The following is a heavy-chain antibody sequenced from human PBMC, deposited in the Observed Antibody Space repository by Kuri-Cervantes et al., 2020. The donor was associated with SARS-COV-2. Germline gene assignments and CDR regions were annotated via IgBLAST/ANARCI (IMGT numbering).Heavy chain of an antibody. V-gene: IGHV3-11*04. CDR3: ARPNSGSYADAFDI. CDR2: ISSSGSTI. Sequence: GESLKISCAASGFTFSDYYMSWIRQAPGKGLEWVSYISSSGSTIYYADSVKGRFTISRDNAKNTLYLQMNSLRAEDTAVYYCARPNSGSYADAFDIWGQGTMVTVSS. CDR1: GFTFSDYY. J-gene: IGHJ3*02. D-gene: IGHD1-26*01.